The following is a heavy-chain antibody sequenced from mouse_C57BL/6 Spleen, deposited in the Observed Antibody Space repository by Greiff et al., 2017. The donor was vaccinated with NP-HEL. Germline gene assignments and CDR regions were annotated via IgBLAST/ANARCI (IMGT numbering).Heavy chain of an antibody. CDR1: GYTFTSYW. CDR3: ARSGVGGYYFDY. J-gene: IGHJ2*01. D-gene: IGHD1-1*02. CDR2: IHPNSGST. Sequence: VQLQQPGAELVKPGASVKLSCKASGYTFTSYWMHWVKQRPGQGLEWIGMIHPNSGSTNYNEKFKSKATLTVDKSSSTAYMQLSSLTSEDSAVYYCARSGVGGYYFDYWGQGTTLTVSS. V-gene: IGHV1-64*01.